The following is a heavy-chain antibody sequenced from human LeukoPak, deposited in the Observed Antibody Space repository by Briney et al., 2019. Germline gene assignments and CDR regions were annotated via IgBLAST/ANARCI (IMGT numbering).Heavy chain of an antibody. J-gene: IGHJ4*02. Sequence: SETLSLTCTVSGGSISSYYWSWIRQPPGKGLEWIGYIYYSGSTNYNPSLKSRVTISVDTSKNQFSLKLSSVTAADTALYYCAISEKYGSGSYDYWGQGTLVTVSS. D-gene: IGHD3-10*01. V-gene: IGHV4-59*01. CDR1: GGSISSYY. CDR2: IYYSGST. CDR3: AISEKYGSGSYDY.